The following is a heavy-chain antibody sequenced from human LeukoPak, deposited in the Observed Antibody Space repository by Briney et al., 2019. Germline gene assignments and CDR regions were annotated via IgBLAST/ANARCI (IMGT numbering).Heavy chain of an antibody. CDR3: VKRTGSGTYYDY. J-gene: IGHJ4*02. V-gene: IGHV3-64D*06. CDR1: GFTFTSYA. D-gene: IGHD3-10*01. CDR2: ISSDGDST. Sequence: GGSLRLSCSASGFTFTSYAMHWVRQAPGKGLVYVSAISSDGDSTYYADSVKGRFTISRDNSKNTLYLQMSSLRAEDTAIYYCVKRTGSGTYYDYWGQGTLVTVSS.